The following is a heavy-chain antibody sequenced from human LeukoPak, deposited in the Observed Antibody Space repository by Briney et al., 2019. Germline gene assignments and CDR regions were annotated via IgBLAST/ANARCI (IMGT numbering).Heavy chain of an antibody. CDR3: ARAPGVRYYYYMDV. J-gene: IGHJ6*03. CDR2: ISSSSSYI. Sequence: GGSLRLSCAASGFTFSSYSMNWVRQAPGKGLEWVSSISSSSSYIYYADSVKGRFTISRDNAKNSLYLQMNSLRAEDTALYYCARAPGVRYYYYMDVWGKGTTVTVSS. V-gene: IGHV3-21*04. D-gene: IGHD2-8*01. CDR1: GFTFSSYS.